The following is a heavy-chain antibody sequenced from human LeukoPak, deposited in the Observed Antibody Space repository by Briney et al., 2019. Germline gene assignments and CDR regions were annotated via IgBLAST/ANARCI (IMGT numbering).Heavy chain of an antibody. J-gene: IGHJ4*02. V-gene: IGHV3-48*01. D-gene: IGHD1-26*01. CDR1: GFTFSSYS. Sequence: GGSLRLSCAASGFTFSSYSMNWVRQAPGKGLEWVSYISSSSSTIHYADSVKGRFTISRDNSKNTLHLQMSTLRAEDTALYYCVKDVGGSYAFDYWGQGILVTVAS. CDR2: ISSSSSTI. CDR3: VKDVGGSYAFDY.